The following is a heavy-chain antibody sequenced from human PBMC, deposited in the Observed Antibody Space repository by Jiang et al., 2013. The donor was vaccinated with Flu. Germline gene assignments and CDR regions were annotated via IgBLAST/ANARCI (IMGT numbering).Heavy chain of an antibody. J-gene: IGHJ4*02. CDR3: ASGYSYGLIGY. CDR1: GGSFSGYY. CDR2: INHSGST. D-gene: IGHD5-18*01. V-gene: IGHV4-34*01. Sequence: LLKPSETLSLTCAVYGGSFSGYYWSWIRQPPGKGLEWIGEINHSGSTNYNPSLKSRVTISVDTSKNQFSLKLSSVTAADTAVYYCASGYSYGLIGYWGQGTLVTVSS.